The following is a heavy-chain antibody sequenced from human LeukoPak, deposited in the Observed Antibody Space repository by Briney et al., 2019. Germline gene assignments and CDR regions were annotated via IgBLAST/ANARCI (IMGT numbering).Heavy chain of an antibody. CDR3: ASQCSGGSCYNDAAFDI. CDR2: IDPSDSYT. V-gene: IGHV5-10-1*01. Sequence: GESLKISCKGSGYSFTSYWISWVRQMPGKGLEWMGRIDPSDSYTNYSPSFQGHVTISADKSISTAYLQWGSLKASDTAMYYCASQCSGGSCYNDAAFDIWGQGTMVTVSS. CDR1: GYSFTSYW. D-gene: IGHD2-15*01. J-gene: IGHJ3*02.